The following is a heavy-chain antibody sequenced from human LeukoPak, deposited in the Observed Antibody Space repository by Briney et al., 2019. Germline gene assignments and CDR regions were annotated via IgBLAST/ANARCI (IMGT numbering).Heavy chain of an antibody. J-gene: IGHJ4*02. D-gene: IGHD6-19*01. CDR1: GFTFSSYS. CDR3: ARETPDSSGWD. CDR2: ISSSSSYI. Sequence: GGSLRLSCAASGFTFSSYSMNWVRQAPGKGLEWVSSISSSSSYIYYAVSVKGRFTISRDNAKNSLYLQMNSLRAEDTAVYYCARETPDSSGWDWGQGTLVTVSS. V-gene: IGHV3-21*01.